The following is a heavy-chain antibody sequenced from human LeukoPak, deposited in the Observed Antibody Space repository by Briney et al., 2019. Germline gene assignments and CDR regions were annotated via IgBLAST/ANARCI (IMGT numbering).Heavy chain of an antibody. CDR1: GFTFDDYT. Sequence: GGSLRLSCAASGFTFDDYTMHWVRQAPGKGLEWVSLISWDVGSTYYADSVKGRFTISRDNSKNSLYLQMNSLRTEDTALYYCAKDWHGYSSSWYVQHYYMDVWGKGTTVTVSS. D-gene: IGHD6-13*01. V-gene: IGHV3-43*01. CDR2: ISWDVGST. J-gene: IGHJ6*03. CDR3: AKDWHGYSSSWYVQHYYMDV.